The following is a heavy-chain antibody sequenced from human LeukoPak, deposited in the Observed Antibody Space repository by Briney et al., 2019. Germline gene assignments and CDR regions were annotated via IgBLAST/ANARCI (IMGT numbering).Heavy chain of an antibody. J-gene: IGHJ4*02. Sequence: GGSLRLSCAASGFTFXSYAMSWVRQAPGKGVEWVSAISGSGGSTYYADSVKGRFTISRDNSKNTLYLQMNSLRAEDTAVYYCAKAYYDSSGYYPLFDYWGQGTLVTVSS. CDR2: ISGSGGST. CDR3: AKAYYDSSGYYPLFDY. D-gene: IGHD3-22*01. V-gene: IGHV3-23*01. CDR1: GFTFXSYA.